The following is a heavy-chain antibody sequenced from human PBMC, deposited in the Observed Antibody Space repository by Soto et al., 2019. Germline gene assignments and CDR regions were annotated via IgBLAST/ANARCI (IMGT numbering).Heavy chain of an antibody. CDR2: ISSSGSTI. CDR1: GFTFSSYE. J-gene: IGHJ6*02. V-gene: IGHV3-48*03. CDR3: ARDSYYYGMDV. Sequence: GGSLRLSCAASGFTFSSYEMNWVRQAPGKGLEWVSYISSSGSTIYYADSVKGRFTISRDNAKDSLYLQMNSLRAEDTAVYYCARDSYYYGMDVWGQGTTVTVSS.